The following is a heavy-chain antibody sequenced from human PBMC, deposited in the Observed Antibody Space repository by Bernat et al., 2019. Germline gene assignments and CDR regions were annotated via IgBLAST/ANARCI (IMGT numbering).Heavy chain of an antibody. CDR3: ARVSLYGAPASAMDV. V-gene: IGHV3-33*01. CDR2: IWHDGSNE. Sequence: VQLVESGGGLVKPGRSLRLSCEASKFTFSSYGMHWVRQAPGKGLEWVAVIWHDGSNENYADSVKGRFTISRDNSKNTLYLQMNSLRAEDTAVYYCARVSLYGAPASAMDVWGQGTTVTVSS. CDR1: KFTFSSYG. D-gene: IGHD4-17*01. J-gene: IGHJ6*02.